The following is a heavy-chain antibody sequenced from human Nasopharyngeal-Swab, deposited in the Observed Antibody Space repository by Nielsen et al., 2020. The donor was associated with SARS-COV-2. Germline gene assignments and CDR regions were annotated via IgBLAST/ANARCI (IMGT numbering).Heavy chain of an antibody. CDR1: GFTFGDYA. CDR3: TRAEFQLRPDAFDI. Sequence: GESLKISCTASGFTFGDYAMSWVRQAPGKGLEWVGFIRSKAYGGTTEYAASVKGRFTISRDDSKSIAYLQMNSLKTEDTAVYYCTRAEFQLRPDAFDIWGQGTMVTVSS. J-gene: IGHJ3*02. CDR2: IRSKAYGGTT. D-gene: IGHD1-26*01. V-gene: IGHV3-49*04.